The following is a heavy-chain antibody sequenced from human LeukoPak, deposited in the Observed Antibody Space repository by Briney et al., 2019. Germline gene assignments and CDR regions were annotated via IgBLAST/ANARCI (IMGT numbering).Heavy chain of an antibody. CDR2: ISAYNGNT. Sequence: ASVKDSCKASGYTFTSYGISWVRQAPGQGLEWMGWISAYNGNTNYAQKLQGRVTMTTDTSTSTAYMELRSLRSDDTAVYYCARYVYCSGGSCYINYYGMDVWGKGTTVTVSS. CDR1: GYTFTSYG. V-gene: IGHV1-18*04. CDR3: ARYVYCSGGSCYINYYGMDV. J-gene: IGHJ6*04. D-gene: IGHD2-15*01.